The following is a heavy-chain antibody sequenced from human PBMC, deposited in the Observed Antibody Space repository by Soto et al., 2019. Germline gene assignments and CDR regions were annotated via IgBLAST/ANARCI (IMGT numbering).Heavy chain of an antibody. J-gene: IGHJ4*02. V-gene: IGHV1-18*04. D-gene: IGHD2-15*01. Sequence: GASVKVSCKASGYTFTSFPVSWVRQAPGQGLEWMGSITSHNGRTEYAQKFQGRVTMTRDTSTSTVYMELKSLRFDDTAVYYCARERLEALTKILPYFDNWGQGSLVTVSS. CDR3: ARERLEALTKILPYFDN. CDR1: GYTFTSFP. CDR2: ITSHNGRT.